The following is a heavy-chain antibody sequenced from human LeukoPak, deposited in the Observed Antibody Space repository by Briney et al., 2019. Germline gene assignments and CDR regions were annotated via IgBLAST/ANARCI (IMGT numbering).Heavy chain of an antibody. V-gene: IGHV5-51*01. J-gene: IGHJ4*02. Sequence: GESLKISCQGSGYRFSAHSIVWVRQMPGKGLEWMGTIYPADSDTSYSPSFEGQVTISADKSISTAYLQWSSLKASDTAMYYCARRRDLYSGSYYPFDYWGQGTLVTVSS. CDR1: GYRFSAHS. CDR3: ARRRDLYSGSYYPFDY. CDR2: IYPADSDT. D-gene: IGHD1-26*01.